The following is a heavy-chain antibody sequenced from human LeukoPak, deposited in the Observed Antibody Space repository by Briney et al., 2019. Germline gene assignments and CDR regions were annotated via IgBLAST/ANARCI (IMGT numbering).Heavy chain of an antibody. CDR1: GYTFTGYY. CDR2: INPDSGGT. J-gene: IGHJ4*02. D-gene: IGHD3-10*02. Sequence: ASVKVSCKASGYTFTGYYMHWVRQAPGQGLEWMGWINPDSGGTNCAQKFQGRVTMTRDTSISTAYMELSRLRSDGTAVYYCARDLRQMFDYFDYWGQGTLVTVSS. V-gene: IGHV1-2*02. CDR3: ARDLRQMFDYFDY.